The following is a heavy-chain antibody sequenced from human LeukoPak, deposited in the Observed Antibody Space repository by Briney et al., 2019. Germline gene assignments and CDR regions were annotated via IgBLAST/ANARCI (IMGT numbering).Heavy chain of an antibody. J-gene: IGHJ4*02. CDR2: ISGSGSDT. Sequence: GVSLRLSCAASGFTFGSYAMSWVRQAPGKGLEWVSGISGSGSDTYYADSVKGRFTISRDISKNTLHLQMNSLRAEDTAVYYCAKRGYYYDSRVFHGFDYWGQGTLVTVSS. CDR1: GFTFGSYA. D-gene: IGHD3-22*01. V-gene: IGHV3-23*01. CDR3: AKRGYYYDSRVFHGFDY.